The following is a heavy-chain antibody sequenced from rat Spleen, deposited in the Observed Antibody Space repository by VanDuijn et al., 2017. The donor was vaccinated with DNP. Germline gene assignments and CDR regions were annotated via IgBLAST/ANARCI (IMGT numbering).Heavy chain of an antibody. J-gene: IGHJ3*01. V-gene: IGHV1-43*01. CDR2: IHTGSGGS. CDR1: GNAFITNY. D-gene: IGHD1-2*01. CDR3: ARHEAYNSYIYGFAY. Sequence: QVQLQQSGAELAKPGSSVKISCKASGNAFITNYFGWIKQTTGQGLDYIGYIHTGSGGSAYNEKFKGKATLTVDRSSSTAFMQLSSLTPDDSAVYYCARHEAYNSYIYGFAYWGQGTLVTVSS.